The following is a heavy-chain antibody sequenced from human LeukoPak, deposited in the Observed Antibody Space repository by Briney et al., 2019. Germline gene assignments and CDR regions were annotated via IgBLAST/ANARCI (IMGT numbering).Heavy chain of an antibody. V-gene: IGHV3-53*05. CDR3: AKDSQWGKVGSKGGYFDY. CDR2: LYSGGTT. D-gene: IGHD1-26*01. CDR1: GFTVSSNY. J-gene: IGHJ4*02. Sequence: GGSLRLSCAASGFTVSSNYMNWVRQAPGKGLEWVSVLYSGGTTYYADFVKGRFTISRDNSKNTLYLQMNSLRAEDTAVYYCAKDSQWGKVGSKGGYFDYWGQGTLVTVSS.